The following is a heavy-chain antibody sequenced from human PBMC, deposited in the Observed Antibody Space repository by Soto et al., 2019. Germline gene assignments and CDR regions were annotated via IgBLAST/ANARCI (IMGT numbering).Heavy chain of an antibody. CDR3: ARDPFYFGSGTYNTRYYYYPMDV. V-gene: IGHV3-11*06. D-gene: IGHD3-10*01. CDR2: ISGRSSFT. J-gene: IGHJ6*02. CDR1: GFAFSDYY. Sequence: PGGSLRLSCAASGFAFSDYYISWVRQAPGKGLEWISYISGRSSFTKYAASVRGRFTISRDNATRSLHLQMNSLRADDTAVYYCARDPFYFGSGTYNTRYYYYPMDVWGQGTTVTVSS.